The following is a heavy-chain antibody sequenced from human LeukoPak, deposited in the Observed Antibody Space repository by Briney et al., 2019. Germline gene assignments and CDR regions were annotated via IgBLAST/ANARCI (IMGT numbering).Heavy chain of an antibody. Sequence: SGPTLVNPTQTLTLTCTSSGFSLYTTGVAVVWIRQPPGRALEWLAVIYWDNDKDYSPSLRSRLTITQDASKNQVVLAMNNMDPVDTATYFCAHLSYSSRWYGLDYWGQGTLVTVSS. V-gene: IGHV2-5*02. CDR1: GFSLYTTGVA. D-gene: IGHD6-19*01. CDR3: AHLSYSSRWYGLDY. J-gene: IGHJ4*02. CDR2: IYWDNDK.